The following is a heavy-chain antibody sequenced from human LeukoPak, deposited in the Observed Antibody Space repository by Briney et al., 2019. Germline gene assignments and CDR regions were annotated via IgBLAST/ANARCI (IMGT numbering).Heavy chain of an antibody. CDR2: IYPGDSDT. V-gene: IGHV5-51*01. CDR3: ERKMNNYLYYFDY. Sequence: PGESLKISCKASGYTFTTYWICWVRQMPGKGLEWMGIIYPGDSDTTYSPSFQGQVTISADKSTTTASLQWSSLKASDTAMYYCERKMNNYLYYFDYWGQGTLVTVSS. CDR1: GYTFTTYW. J-gene: IGHJ4*02. D-gene: IGHD4-11*01.